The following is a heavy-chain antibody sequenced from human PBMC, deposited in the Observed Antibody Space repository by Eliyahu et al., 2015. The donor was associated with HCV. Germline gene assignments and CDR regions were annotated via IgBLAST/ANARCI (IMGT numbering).Heavy chain of an antibody. CDR1: GFTFSSFP. CDR3: ATGGVIDX. CDR2: ISYDGRKE. J-gene: IGHJ4*02. Sequence: QVEVVESGGGVVQPWRSLGLSCEASGFTFSSFPMHWVXQAPGKGLEWVGVISYDGRKEYYADFVRGRFTISRDNSKNTVYLQMNSLGGEDTAMYYCATGGVIDXWGQGTLVTVSS. D-gene: IGHD4-23*01. V-gene: IGHV3-30*04.